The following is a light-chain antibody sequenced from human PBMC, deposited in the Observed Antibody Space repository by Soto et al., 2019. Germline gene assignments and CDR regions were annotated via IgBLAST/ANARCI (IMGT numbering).Light chain of an antibody. J-gene: IGKJ2*01. CDR2: GAS. V-gene: IGKV3-20*01. CDR1: RSVSSNY. CDR3: QQYSTSPYT. Sequence: IGLKQSPGTMSLSPGERATLSCRASRSVSSNYLAWYQQKPGQAPRLLIYGASSRATGIPDRFSGSGSGTDFILTISRLEPEDFAVYYCQQYSTSPYTFGQGTKLDIK.